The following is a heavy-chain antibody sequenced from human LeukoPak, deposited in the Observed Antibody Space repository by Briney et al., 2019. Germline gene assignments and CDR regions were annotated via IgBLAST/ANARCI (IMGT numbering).Heavy chain of an antibody. V-gene: IGHV3-21*01. CDR3: ARVEVAAAGNDY. CDR2: ISSSSSYI. Sequence: GGSLRLSCAASGFTFSSYAMSWVRQAPGKGLEWVSSISSSSSYIYYADSVKGRFTISRDNAKNSLYLQMNSLRAEDTAVYYCARVEVAAAGNDYWGQGTLVTVSS. J-gene: IGHJ4*02. CDR1: GFTFSSYA. D-gene: IGHD6-13*01.